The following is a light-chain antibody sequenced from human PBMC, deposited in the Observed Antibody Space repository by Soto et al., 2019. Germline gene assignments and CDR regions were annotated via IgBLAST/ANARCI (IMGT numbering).Light chain of an antibody. V-gene: IGKV3-15*01. CDR3: RQHNIWPLYT. J-gene: IGKJ2*01. CDR2: GAS. Sequence: EIVMTQSPATLSLSPGERATLSCRASQSVSSNLAWYQQKPGQATRLLIYGASTRATGIPARFSGSGYGTEFTLTISSMQSEDDAVYYCRQHNIWPLYTFGQGTKLEIK. CDR1: QSVSSN.